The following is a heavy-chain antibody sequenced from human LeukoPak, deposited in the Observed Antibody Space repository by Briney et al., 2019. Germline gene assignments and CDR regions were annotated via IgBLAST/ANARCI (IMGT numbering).Heavy chain of an antibody. Sequence: GASVKVSCKASGYTFTSYGISWVRQAPGQGFEWMGAIIPVFSTANYAQQFQGRVTITADDPTSTAYMELSSLRSEDTAVYYCAGGLDDYRGIEGGGDFDYWGQGTLVTVSS. D-gene: IGHD4-23*01. V-gene: IGHV1-69*13. J-gene: IGHJ4*02. CDR2: IIPVFSTA. CDR3: AGGLDDYRGIEGGGDFDY. CDR1: GYTFTSYG.